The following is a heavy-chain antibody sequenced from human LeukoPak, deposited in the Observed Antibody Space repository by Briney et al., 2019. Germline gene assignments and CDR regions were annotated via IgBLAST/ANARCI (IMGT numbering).Heavy chain of an antibody. CDR1: GYTFTGYY. D-gene: IGHD1/OR15-1a*01. Sequence: ASVKVSCKASGYTFTGYYMHWVRQAPGQGLEWMGWINPDSGGTNYAQKFQGRVTMTRDTSISTAYMELSRLRSDDTAVYYCASPLGGDDWNSAWYYWGQGTLVTVSS. J-gene: IGHJ4*02. CDR2: INPDSGGT. CDR3: ASPLGGDDWNSAWYY. V-gene: IGHV1-2*02.